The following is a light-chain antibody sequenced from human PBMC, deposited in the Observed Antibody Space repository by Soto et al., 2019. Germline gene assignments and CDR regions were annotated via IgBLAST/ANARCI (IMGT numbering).Light chain of an antibody. V-gene: IGKV3-20*01. CDR3: QQYGISPLT. J-gene: IGKJ1*01. CDR1: QSVSSY. Sequence: EIVLTQSPATLSLSPGERATLSCRASQSVSSYLAWYQQKPGQAPRLLIYGVSSRATGIPDRFSGSGSGTDFTLTISRLEPEDFAVYYCQQYGISPLTFGQGTKVDIK. CDR2: GVS.